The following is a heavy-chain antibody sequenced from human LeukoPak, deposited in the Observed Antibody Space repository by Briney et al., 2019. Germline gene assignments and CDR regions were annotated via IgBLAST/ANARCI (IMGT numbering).Heavy chain of an antibody. D-gene: IGHD5-12*01. J-gene: IGHJ4*02. CDR3: ARLVATTLVADY. CDR2: IYYSGST. CDR1: GGSISSSSYY. V-gene: IGHV4-39*07. Sequence: SETLSLTCTVSGGSISSSSYYWGWIRQPPGKGLEWIGSIYYSGSTYYNPSLKSRVTISVDTSKNQFSLKLSSVTAADTAVYYCARLVATTLVADYWGQGTLVTVSS.